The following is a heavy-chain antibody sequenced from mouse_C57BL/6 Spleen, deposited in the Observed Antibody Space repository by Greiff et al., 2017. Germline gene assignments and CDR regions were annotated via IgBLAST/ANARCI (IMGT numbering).Heavy chain of an antibody. D-gene: IGHD1-1*01. V-gene: IGHV1-52*01. Sequence: QVQLQQPGAELVRPGSSVKLSCKASGYTFTSYWMHWVKQRPIQGLEWIGNIDPSDSETHYNQKFKDKATLTVDKSSSPAYMQLSSLTSEDSAVYYWARGSTTHAMDYWGQGTSVTVSS. CDR1: GYTFTSYW. CDR2: IDPSDSET. CDR3: ARGSTTHAMDY. J-gene: IGHJ4*01.